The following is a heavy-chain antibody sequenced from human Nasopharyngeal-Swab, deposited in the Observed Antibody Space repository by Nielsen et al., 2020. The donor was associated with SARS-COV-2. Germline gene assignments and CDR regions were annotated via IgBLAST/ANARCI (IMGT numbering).Heavy chain of an antibody. V-gene: IGHV7-4-1*02. CDR3: ARGGRWYVGAPYYFDY. D-gene: IGHD6-13*01. Sequence: ASVKVSCKASGYTFTSYAMNWVRQAPGQGLEWMGWINTNTGNPTYAQGFTGRFVFSLDTSVSTAYLQISSLKAEDTAVYYCARGGRWYVGAPYYFDYWGQGTLVTVSS. CDR1: GYTFTSYA. J-gene: IGHJ4*02. CDR2: INTNTGNP.